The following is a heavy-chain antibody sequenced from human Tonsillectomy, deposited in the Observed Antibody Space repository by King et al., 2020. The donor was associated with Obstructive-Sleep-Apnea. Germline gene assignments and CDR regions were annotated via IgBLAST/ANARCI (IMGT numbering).Heavy chain of an antibody. J-gene: IGHJ5*02. Sequence: VQLQESGPGLVKPSQTLSLTCTVSGGSISSGDYYWSWIRQPPGKGLEWIGYIYYSGSTYYNPSLKSRVTISVDTSKNQFSLKLSSVTAADTAVYYCAREIRAYDILTGYYGWFDPWGQGTLVTVSS. CDR3: AREIRAYDILTGYYGWFDP. D-gene: IGHD3-9*01. V-gene: IGHV4-30-4*01. CDR1: GGSISSGDYY. CDR2: IYYSGST.